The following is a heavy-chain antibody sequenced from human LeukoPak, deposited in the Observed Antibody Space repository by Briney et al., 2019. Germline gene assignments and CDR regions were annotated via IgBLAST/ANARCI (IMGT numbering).Heavy chain of an antibody. Sequence: SETLSLTCTVSGGSISSYYWSWIRQPAGKGLEWIGRIYTSGSTNYNPSLKSRVTMSVDTSKNQFSLKRSSVTAADTAVYYCARMGYCSSTSCYPTEWFDPWGQGTLVTVSS. CDR2: IYTSGST. J-gene: IGHJ5*02. D-gene: IGHD2-2*01. CDR1: GGSISSYY. CDR3: ARMGYCSSTSCYPTEWFDP. V-gene: IGHV4-4*07.